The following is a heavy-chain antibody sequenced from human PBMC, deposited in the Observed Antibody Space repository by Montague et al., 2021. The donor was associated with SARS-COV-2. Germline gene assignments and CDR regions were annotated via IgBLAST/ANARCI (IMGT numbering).Heavy chain of an antibody. CDR2: IYWDDDK. CDR3: AHRKPTYYDILTGYYNAFDI. J-gene: IGHJ3*02. Sequence: PALVKPTQTLTLTCTFSGFSLSTSGVGVGWIRQPPGKALEWLALIYWDDDKRYSPSLKSRLTITKDTSKNQVVLTMTNMDPVDTATYYCAHRKPTYYDILTGYYNAFDIWGQGTMVTVSS. CDR1: GFSLSTSGVG. V-gene: IGHV2-5*02. D-gene: IGHD3-9*01.